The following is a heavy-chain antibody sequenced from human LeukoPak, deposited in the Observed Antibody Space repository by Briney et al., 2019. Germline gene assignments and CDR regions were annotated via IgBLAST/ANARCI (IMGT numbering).Heavy chain of an antibody. V-gene: IGHV4-59*12. J-gene: IGHJ4*02. CDR1: GGSISSYY. CDR2: IYYSGST. Sequence: SETLSLTCTVSGGSISSYYWSWIRQPPGKGLEWIGYIYYSGSTNYNPSLKSRVTMSVDTSKNQFSLKLSSVTAADTAVYYCARDLGYGAHFDYWGQGTLVTVSS. CDR3: ARDLGYGAHFDY. D-gene: IGHD5-12*01.